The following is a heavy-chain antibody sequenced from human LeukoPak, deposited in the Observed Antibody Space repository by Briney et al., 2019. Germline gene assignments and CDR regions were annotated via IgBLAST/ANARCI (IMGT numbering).Heavy chain of an antibody. V-gene: IGHV1-2*02. CDR1: RYTFTGYY. CDR3: ARADGWYDFFCAY. J-gene: IGHJ4*02. CDR2: INPNSGGT. D-gene: IGHD3-3*01. Sequence: GASVKVSCKASRYTFTGYYMHWVRPAPGQGLEWMGWINPNSGGTNYAQKFHGRVTMTRDMSISTAYMELSRLRSDDTAVYYGARADGWYDFFCAYWGQGTLVTVSS.